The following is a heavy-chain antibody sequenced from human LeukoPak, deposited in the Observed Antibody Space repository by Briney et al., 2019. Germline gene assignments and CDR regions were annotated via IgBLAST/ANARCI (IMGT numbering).Heavy chain of an antibody. V-gene: IGHV4-4*07. CDR1: GGSISSYY. CDR3: ARSLGYCTNGVCPRYFDY. J-gene: IGHJ4*02. CDR2: IYTSGST. D-gene: IGHD2-8*01. Sequence: SETLSLTCTVSGGSISSYYWSWIRQPAGKGLEWIGRIYTSGSTNYNPSLKSRVTMSVDTSKNRFSLKLSSVTAADTAVYYCARSLGYCTNGVCPRYFDYWGQGTLVTVSS.